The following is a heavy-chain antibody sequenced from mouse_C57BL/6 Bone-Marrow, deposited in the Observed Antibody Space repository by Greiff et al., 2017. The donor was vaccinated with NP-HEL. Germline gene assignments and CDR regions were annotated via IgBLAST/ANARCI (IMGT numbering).Heavy chain of an antibody. Sequence: QVQLKQSGAELVKPGASVKISCKASGYAFSSYWMNWVKQRPGKGLEWIGQIYPGDGDTNYNGKFKGKATLTADKSSSTAYMQLSSLTSEDSAVYVCARRMYYGRKVYYFDYWGQGTTLTVSS. CDR1: GYAFSSYW. D-gene: IGHD1-1*01. J-gene: IGHJ2*01. V-gene: IGHV1-80*01. CDR3: ARRMYYGRKVYYFDY. CDR2: IYPGDGDT.